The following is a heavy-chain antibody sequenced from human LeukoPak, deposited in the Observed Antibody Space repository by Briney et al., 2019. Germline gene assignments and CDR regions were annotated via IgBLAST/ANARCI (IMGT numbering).Heavy chain of an antibody. Sequence: ASVKVSCKASGGTFSSYAITWVRQAPGQGLEWMGLINPTGGSTGYAQKFQGRVTMTRDMCTSTDYMELSSLRSEDTAIYYCARDNSVGDNAWWFDPWGQGTLVTVSS. CDR3: ARDNSVGDNAWWFDP. CDR2: INPTGGST. V-gene: IGHV1-46*01. J-gene: IGHJ5*02. CDR1: GGTFSSYA. D-gene: IGHD1-26*01.